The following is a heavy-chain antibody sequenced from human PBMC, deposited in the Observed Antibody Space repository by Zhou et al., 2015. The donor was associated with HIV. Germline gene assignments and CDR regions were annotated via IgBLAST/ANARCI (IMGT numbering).Heavy chain of an antibody. CDR1: GGTFSTYG. D-gene: IGHD3-3*01. CDR3: ASHGQKYYDFWKLTNWGLGYYYGMDV. Sequence: QVQLVQSGPEVQKPGSSVKVSCKASGGTFSTYGITWVRQAPGQGLEWMGGIIPLTGTSKNAQKFQGRVTFTADRSATTAYMELRSLKSEDTAVYYCASHGQKYYDFWKLTNWGLGYYYGMDVWGQGTTVTVSS. CDR2: IIPLTGTS. J-gene: IGHJ6*02. V-gene: IGHV1-69*06.